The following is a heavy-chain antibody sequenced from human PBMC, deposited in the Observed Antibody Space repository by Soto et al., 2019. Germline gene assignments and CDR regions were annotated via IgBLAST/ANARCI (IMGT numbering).Heavy chain of an antibody. CDR1: GYTFGSYA. J-gene: IGHJ4*02. D-gene: IGHD1-7*01. V-gene: IGHV3-23*01. Sequence: DVHLLESGGGVVQPGGSLRLSCVASGYTFGSYAMMWVRQAPGKGLEWISTIGGGGIGSYYADSVKGRFTISRDNSKNTLFLQMNSLRAEDTGVYYCAKDPRLELRGVDSWGQGTQVTVSS. CDR3: AKDPRLELRGVDS. CDR2: IGGGGIGS.